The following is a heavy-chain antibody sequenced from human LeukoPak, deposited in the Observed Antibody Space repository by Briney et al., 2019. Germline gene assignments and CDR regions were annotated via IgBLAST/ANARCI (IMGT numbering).Heavy chain of an antibody. CDR3: ARDGYYDSSGYYYDY. V-gene: IGHV3-74*01. D-gene: IGHD3-22*01. CDR2: INGDGSST. J-gene: IGHJ4*02. Sequence: GGSRRLSCAASGFTFNKYWMHWVRQAPGKGLVWVSHINGDGSSTIYADSVKGRFTISRDNAKSTLYLQMNSLRAEDTAVYYCARDGYYDSSGYYYDYWGPGTLVTVSS. CDR1: GFTFNKYW.